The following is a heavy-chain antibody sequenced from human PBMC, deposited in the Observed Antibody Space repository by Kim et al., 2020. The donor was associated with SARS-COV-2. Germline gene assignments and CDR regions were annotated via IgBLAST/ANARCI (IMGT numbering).Heavy chain of an antibody. V-gene: IGHV3-48*02. CDR3: ARGYASRNYYS. CDR2: I. Sequence: IYYADSVKGRFTISRDNAKNSLYLTMNSLRDEDTAVYYCARGYASRNYYSWGQGTLVTVSS. D-gene: IGHD3-10*01. J-gene: IGHJ4*02.